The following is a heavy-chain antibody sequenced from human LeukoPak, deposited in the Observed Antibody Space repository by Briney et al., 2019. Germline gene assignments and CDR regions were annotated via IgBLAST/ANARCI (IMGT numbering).Heavy chain of an antibody. CDR1: GFTFSSYG. D-gene: IGHD2-15*01. Sequence: GGSLRLTCAASGFTFSSYGMHCVRQPPGKGLEWVAFIRYDGSNNYDADSVTSRFTIARDNSKNTLSLQMNSLRAEATAVYYCSRNGSPGYCSGGSCYGGLNYIDYCEQGTL. J-gene: IGHJ4*02. CDR3: SRNGSPGYCSGGSCYGGLNYIDY. CDR2: IRYDGSNN. V-gene: IGHV3-30*02.